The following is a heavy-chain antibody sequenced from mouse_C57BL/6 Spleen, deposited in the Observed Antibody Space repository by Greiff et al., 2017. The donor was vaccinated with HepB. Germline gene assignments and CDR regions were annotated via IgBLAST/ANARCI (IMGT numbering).Heavy chain of an antibody. CDR2: IYIGNGYT. Sequence: VQLKQSGAELVRPGSSVKMSCKTSGYTFTSYGINWVKQRPGQGLEWIGYIYIGNGYTEYNEKFKGKATLTSDTSSSTAYMQLSSLTSEDSAIYFCASHMVTPQGWFAYWGQGTLVTVSA. CDR1: GYTFTSYG. J-gene: IGHJ3*01. V-gene: IGHV1-58*01. CDR3: ASHMVTPQGWFAY. D-gene: IGHD2-2*01.